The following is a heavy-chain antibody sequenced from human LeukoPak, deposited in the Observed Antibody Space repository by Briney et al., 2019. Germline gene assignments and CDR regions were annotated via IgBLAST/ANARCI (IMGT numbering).Heavy chain of an antibody. CDR2: ISDSGDFT. V-gene: IGHV3-23*01. CDR1: GFTFSSNA. J-gene: IGHJ4*02. D-gene: IGHD4-17*01. CDR3: ATPHPATYGDYRTLYY. Sequence: GGSLRLSCAGSGFTFSSNAMSWVRQAPGKGLEWVSSISDSGDFTYYADSVKGRFTSSRDNSKNTLYLQMSSLRPEDTAVYYCATPHPATYGDYRTLYYWGQGTLVTVSS.